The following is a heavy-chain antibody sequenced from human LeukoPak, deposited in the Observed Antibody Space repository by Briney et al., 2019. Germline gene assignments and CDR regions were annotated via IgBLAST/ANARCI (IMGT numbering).Heavy chain of an antibody. J-gene: IGHJ4*02. CDR2: IYHSGST. CDR1: GGSISSSNW. V-gene: IGHV4-4*02. D-gene: IGHD3-22*01. Sequence: SGTLSLTCAVSGGSISSSNWWSWVRQPPGKGLEWIGEIYHSGSTNYNPSLKSRVTISVDKSKNQFSLKLSSVTAADTAVYYCARVGKKDSSGYYYHFDYWGQGTLVTVSS. CDR3: ARVGKKDSSGYYYHFDY.